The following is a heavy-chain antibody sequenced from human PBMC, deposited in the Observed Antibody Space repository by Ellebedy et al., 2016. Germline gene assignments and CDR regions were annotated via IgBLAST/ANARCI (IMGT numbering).Heavy chain of an antibody. V-gene: IGHV3-23*01. J-gene: IGHJ4*02. Sequence: GESLKISXVASGFTFGNFFMSWVRQAPGGGLEWISTISGGGDTTVSADSVKGRFTISRDNFRNTLYLQMNNLRAEDTAVYYCAKDRDDAGDFVFDSWGQGTLVTVSS. CDR2: ISGGGDTT. CDR1: GFTFGNFF. CDR3: AKDRDDAGDFVFDS. D-gene: IGHD4-17*01.